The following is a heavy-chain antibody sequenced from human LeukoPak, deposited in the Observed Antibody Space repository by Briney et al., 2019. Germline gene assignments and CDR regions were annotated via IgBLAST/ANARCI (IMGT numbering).Heavy chain of an antibody. CDR2: IYYSGST. V-gene: IGHV4-59*08. CDR1: GGSISSYY. J-gene: IGHJ5*02. Sequence: SETLSLTCTVSGGSISSYYWSWIRQPPGKGLEWIGYIYYSGSTNYNPSLKSRVTISVDTSKNQFSLKLSSVTAADTAVYYCARLYGDLYNWFDPWAQGTLVTVSS. D-gene: IGHD4-17*01. CDR3: ARLYGDLYNWFDP.